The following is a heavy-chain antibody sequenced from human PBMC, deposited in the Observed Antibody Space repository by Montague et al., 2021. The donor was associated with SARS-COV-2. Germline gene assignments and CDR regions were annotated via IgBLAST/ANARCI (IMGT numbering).Heavy chain of an antibody. Sequence: TLSLTCTVSRGSISTYYWSWIRQPPGRGLEWIGYVYNSGTAIYNPSLHGRVTISVDTSKSQFSLQLSSVSAADTAIYYCVRGAIRGPYNWFDPWGQGTLVAVSS. CDR2: VYNSGTA. CDR3: VRGAIRGPYNWFDP. CDR1: RGSISTYY. D-gene: IGHD3-3*01. J-gene: IGHJ5*02. V-gene: IGHV4-59*01.